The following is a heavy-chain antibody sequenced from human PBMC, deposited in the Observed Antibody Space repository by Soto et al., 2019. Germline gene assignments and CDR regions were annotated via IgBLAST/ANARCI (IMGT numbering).Heavy chain of an antibody. Sequence: SGPTLVNPTETLTLTCTVSGFSLNNAAMGVSWIRQPPGKALEWLAHIFSSDKKTYSTSLKSRLTISKDTSKSQVVLTVTNMDPVDTGTYFCARINSPTHYFYYGMDVWGLGTTVTVSS. V-gene: IGHV2-26*01. CDR2: IFSSDKK. D-gene: IGHD4-4*01. CDR3: ARINSPTHYFYYGMDV. J-gene: IGHJ6*02. CDR1: GFSLNNAAMG.